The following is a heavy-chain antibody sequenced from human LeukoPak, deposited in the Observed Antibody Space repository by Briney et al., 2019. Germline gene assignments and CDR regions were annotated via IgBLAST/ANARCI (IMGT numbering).Heavy chain of an antibody. CDR3: AREGLTIFGVVAPYYFDY. V-gene: IGHV1-69*06. D-gene: IGHD3-3*01. Sequence: ASVKVSCMASGGTLSNFAISWVRQAPGQGLEWMGGIIPISGTANYNTAKYAQKFQGRVTITADKSTSTAYMELSSLRSEDTAVYYCAREGLTIFGVVAPYYFDYWGQGTLVTVSS. CDR1: GGTLSNFA. CDR2: IIPISGTA. J-gene: IGHJ4*02.